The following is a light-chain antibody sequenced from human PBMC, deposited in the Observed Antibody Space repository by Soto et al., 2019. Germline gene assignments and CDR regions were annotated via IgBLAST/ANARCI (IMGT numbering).Light chain of an antibody. CDR2: GAS. CDR3: QQYGVSPRT. J-gene: IGKJ1*01. CDR1: QSVSSSY. Sequence: EIVLTHSPGTLSLSPWERATLSCRASQSVSSSYLAWYQQKPGQAPRLLIYGASSRATGIPDRFSGSGSGTDFTLTISRLEPEDFAVYYCQQYGVSPRTFGQGTKVDIK. V-gene: IGKV3-20*01.